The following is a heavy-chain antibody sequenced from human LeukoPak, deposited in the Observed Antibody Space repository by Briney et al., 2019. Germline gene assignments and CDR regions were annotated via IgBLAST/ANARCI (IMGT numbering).Heavy chain of an antibody. D-gene: IGHD3-10*01. CDR3: ARAVITMVRGVILIWFDP. CDR2: IYTSGST. CDR1: GGSISSGSYY. V-gene: IGHV4-61*02. J-gene: IGHJ5*02. Sequence: PSETLSLTCTVSGGSISSGSYYWSWIRQPAGKGLEWIGRIYTSGSTNYNPSLKSRVTISVDTSKNQFSLKLSSVTAADTAVYYCARAVITMVRGVILIWFDPWGQGTLVTVSS.